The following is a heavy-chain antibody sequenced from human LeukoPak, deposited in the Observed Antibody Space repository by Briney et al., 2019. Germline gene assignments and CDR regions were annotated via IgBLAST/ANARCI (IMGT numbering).Heavy chain of an antibody. CDR1: GFTVSSNY. CDR2: IYSGGST. CDR3: ASGHYDFWSGYLTYYYYGMDV. D-gene: IGHD3-3*01. Sequence: GGSLRLSCAASGFTVSSNYMSWVRQAPGKGLEWVSIIYSGGSTYYADSVKGRFTISRDNSKNTLYLQMNSLRAEDTAVYYCASGHYDFWSGYLTYYYYGMDVWGQGTTVTVSS. V-gene: IGHV3-53*05. J-gene: IGHJ6*02.